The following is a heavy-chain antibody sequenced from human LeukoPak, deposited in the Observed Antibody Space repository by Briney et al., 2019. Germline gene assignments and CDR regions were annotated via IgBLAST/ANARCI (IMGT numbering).Heavy chain of an antibody. D-gene: IGHD6-19*01. CDR1: GYSFTSYL. V-gene: IGHV5-51*01. J-gene: IGHJ4*02. CDR2: IYPGDSDT. CDR3: ARLLGSSGLPPYY. Sequence: GESLKISCKGSGYSFTSYLIGWVRQMPGKGLGWMGIIYPGDSDTRYSPSFQGQVTISADKSISTAYLQWSSLKASDTAMYYGARLLGSSGLPPYYWGQGTLVTVSS.